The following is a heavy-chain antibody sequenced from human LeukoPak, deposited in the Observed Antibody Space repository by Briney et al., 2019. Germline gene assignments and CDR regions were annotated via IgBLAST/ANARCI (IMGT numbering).Heavy chain of an antibody. D-gene: IGHD4-17*01. CDR2: LSYDGSNK. V-gene: IGHV3-30-3*01. CDR1: GFTFSSYA. Sequence: GGSLRLSCAASGFTFSSYAMHWVRQAPGKGLEWVAVLSYDGSNKYYADSVKGRFTISRDNSKNTLYLQMNSLRAEDTAVYYCARDRVITVTNTIMDVWGQGTTVTVSS. CDR3: ARDRVITVTNTIMDV. J-gene: IGHJ6*02.